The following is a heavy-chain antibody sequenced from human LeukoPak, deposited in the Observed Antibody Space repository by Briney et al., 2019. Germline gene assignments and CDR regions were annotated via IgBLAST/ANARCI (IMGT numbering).Heavy chain of an antibody. J-gene: IGHJ6*04. CDR3: ARHYGSGSYYYYYYGMDV. D-gene: IGHD3-10*01. V-gene: IGHV1-69*06. CDR2: IIPIFGTA. Sequence: SVKVSSKASGGTFSSYAISWVRQAPGQGLEWMGGIIPIFGTANYAQKFQGRVTITADKSTSTAYMELSSLRSEDTAVYYCARHYGSGSYYYYYYGMDVWGKGTTVTVSS. CDR1: GGTFSSYA.